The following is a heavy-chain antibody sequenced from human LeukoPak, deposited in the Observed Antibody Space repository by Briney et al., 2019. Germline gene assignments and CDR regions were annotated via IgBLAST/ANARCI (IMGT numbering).Heavy chain of an antibody. J-gene: IGHJ4*02. V-gene: IGHV3-30-3*01. CDR2: ISYDGSNK. D-gene: IGHD6-13*01. CDR3: AILIAAAAFQDY. Sequence: GGSLRLSCAASGFTFSSYAMHWVRQAPGKGLEWVAVISYDGSNKYYADSVKGRFTISRDNSKNTLYLQMNSLRAEDTAVYYCAILIAAAAFQDYWGQGTLVTVSS. CDR1: GFTFSSYA.